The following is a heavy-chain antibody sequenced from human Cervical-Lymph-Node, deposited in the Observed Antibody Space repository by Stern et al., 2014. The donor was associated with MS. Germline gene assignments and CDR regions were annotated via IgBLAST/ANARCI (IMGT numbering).Heavy chain of an antibody. CDR1: GYTFTTPNYG. Sequence: VQLVESGPEVRPPGASVRVSCKASGYTFTTPNYGIAWVREAPGRGLEWMGWISSYNGNTVYAQKLQDRVTMTTDTSTSTAYMELRSLRSDDTAFYYCARERLRDFNDYHFDSWGQGTLVTVSS. V-gene: IGHV1-18*01. CDR3: ARERLRDFNDYHFDS. D-gene: IGHD4-11*01. CDR2: ISSYNGNT. J-gene: IGHJ4*02.